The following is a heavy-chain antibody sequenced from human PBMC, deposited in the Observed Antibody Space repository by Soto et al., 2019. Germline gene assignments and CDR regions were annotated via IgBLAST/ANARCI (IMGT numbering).Heavy chain of an antibody. CDR3: AREMMAATGRFDS. CDR2: FYTSGST. V-gene: IGHV4-4*07. D-gene: IGHD1-26*01. Sequence: SETLSLTCTVSGAPISSYYWSWIRQPAGKGLEWIGRFYTSGSTNYSPSLKSRVTMSVDTSKNQFFLKLNSVTAADTAVYYCAREMMAATGRFDSWGQGTLVTVSS. CDR1: GAPISSYY. J-gene: IGHJ5*01.